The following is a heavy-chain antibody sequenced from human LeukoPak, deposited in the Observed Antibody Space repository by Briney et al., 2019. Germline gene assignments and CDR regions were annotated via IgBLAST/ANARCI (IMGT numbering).Heavy chain of an antibody. CDR3: ARVPREIASI. D-gene: IGHD3-16*02. Sequence: GASVKVSCKASGYTFTSYDINWVRQATGQGLEWMGYMNPAIGNTGYAQKFQGRVTMTTDTAISTAYMELSSLRSEDTAVYYCARVPREIASIWGQGTMVTVSS. J-gene: IGHJ3*02. V-gene: IGHV1-8*01. CDR1: GYTFTSYD. CDR2: MNPAIGNT.